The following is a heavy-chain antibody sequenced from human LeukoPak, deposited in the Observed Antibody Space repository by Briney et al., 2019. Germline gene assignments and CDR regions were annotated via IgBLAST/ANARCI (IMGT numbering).Heavy chain of an antibody. CDR1: GFTFRSYW. CDR3: ARGGQAGTGDL. CDR2: IKQDGSET. V-gene: IGHV3-7*01. J-gene: IGHJ5*02. Sequence: GGSLRLSCAASGFTFRSYWMTWVRQSPGKGLEWVANIKQDGSETYHADSVKGRFTISRDNAKDSLYLEMNSLRAEDTAVYYCARGGQAGTGDLWGQGILVTVSS. D-gene: IGHD3-10*01.